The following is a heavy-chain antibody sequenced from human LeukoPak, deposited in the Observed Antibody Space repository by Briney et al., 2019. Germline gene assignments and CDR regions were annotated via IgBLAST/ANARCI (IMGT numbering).Heavy chain of an antibody. CDR3: TTRYGDSSRHYYFES. Sequence: PGESLRLSCAASGFTFSNAGMGWVRQAPGKGLEWVLSINENAAITKYADAVNGRFTISRDNSQNILYLQMNSLRVEDTAVYYCTTRYGDSSRHYYFESWGQGTLVSVSS. CDR1: GFTFSNAG. CDR2: INENAAIT. J-gene: IGHJ4*02. V-gene: IGHV3-23*01. D-gene: IGHD3-22*01.